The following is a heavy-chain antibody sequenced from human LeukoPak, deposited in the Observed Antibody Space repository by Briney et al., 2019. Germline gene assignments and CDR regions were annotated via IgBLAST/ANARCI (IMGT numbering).Heavy chain of an antibody. J-gene: IGHJ6*02. CDR2: IRSKAYGGTT. Sequence: GGSLRLSCAASGFIFSSYAMSWVRQAPGKGLEWVGFIRSKAYGGTTEYAASVKGRFTISRDDSKSIAYLQMNSLKTEDTAVYYCTRVSDSSGYYSGYYYYGMDVWGQGTTVTVSS. V-gene: IGHV3-49*04. CDR3: TRVSDSSGYYSGYYYYGMDV. D-gene: IGHD3-22*01. CDR1: GFIFSSYA.